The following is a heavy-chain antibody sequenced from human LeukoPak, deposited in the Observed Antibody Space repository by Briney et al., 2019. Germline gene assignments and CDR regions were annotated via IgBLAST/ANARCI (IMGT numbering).Heavy chain of an antibody. J-gene: IGHJ6*03. CDR3: ASVSRVSMVRGVIPPLGYYYYMDV. V-gene: IGHV4-39*07. Sequence: SETLSLTCTVSGGPINSSDYYWGWIRQPPGKGLEWIGNIYYSGTTYYNPSLKSRVTISVDTSKNQFSLKLSSVTAADTAVYYCASVSRVSMVRGVIPPLGYYYYMDVWGKGTTVTISS. D-gene: IGHD3-10*01. CDR1: GGPINSSDYY. CDR2: IYYSGTT.